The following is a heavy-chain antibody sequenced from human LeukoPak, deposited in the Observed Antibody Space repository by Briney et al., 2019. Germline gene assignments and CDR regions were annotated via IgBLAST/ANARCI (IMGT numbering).Heavy chain of an antibody. D-gene: IGHD4-11*01. Sequence: ASVTVPCKTSGYTFTDYYIHWVRQAPGQGLEWMGWINPNSGETNSAQKFQGRVTMTGDTSISTAYMELRRVTSDDTAVYYCARDRDYSNTERGFDYWGQGTLVTVSS. V-gene: IGHV1-2*02. CDR3: ARDRDYSNTERGFDY. CDR1: GYTFTDYY. J-gene: IGHJ4*02. CDR2: INPNSGET.